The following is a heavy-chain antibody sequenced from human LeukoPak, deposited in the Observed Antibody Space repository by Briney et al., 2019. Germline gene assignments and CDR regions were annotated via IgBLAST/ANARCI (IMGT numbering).Heavy chain of an antibody. D-gene: IGHD1-26*01. Sequence: GGSLRLSCAASGLIFSDHAMSWDRQPPGKGLEWVSAISGSGGRTYYADSVKGRFTISRDNFKNTVYLQMNSLRAEDTALYYCARVWELSFDHWGQGTLVTVSS. CDR3: ARVWELSFDH. CDR1: GLIFSDHA. CDR2: ISGSGGRT. V-gene: IGHV3-23*01. J-gene: IGHJ4*02.